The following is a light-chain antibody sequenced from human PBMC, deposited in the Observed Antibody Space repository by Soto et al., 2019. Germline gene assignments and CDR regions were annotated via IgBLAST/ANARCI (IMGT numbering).Light chain of an antibody. Sequence: DIVMTQTPLSLRVTLGQPASISCSSSQSPVDGDGITSLSWLHQRPGQPPRLLIYKVSNRFSGVPDRFSGSGAGTDFTLKINTVEAEDVGVYYCMQDALYSTFGQGTTVDIK. CDR2: KVS. V-gene: IGKV2-24*01. J-gene: IGKJ1*01. CDR3: MQDALYST. CDR1: QSPVDGDGITS.